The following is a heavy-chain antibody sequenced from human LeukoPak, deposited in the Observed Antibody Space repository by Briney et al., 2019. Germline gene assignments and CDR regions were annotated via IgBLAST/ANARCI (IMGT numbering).Heavy chain of an antibody. D-gene: IGHD6-25*01. Sequence: AGGSLRLSCAASGFTVSSNYMSWVRQAPGKGLEWVSVIYSGGSTYYADSVKGRFTISRDNSKNTLYLQMNSLRAEDTAVYYCAREGGFYRPLDYSGQGTLVTVSS. J-gene: IGHJ4*02. CDR2: IYSGGST. V-gene: IGHV3-53*01. CDR3: AREGGFYRPLDY. CDR1: GFTVSSNY.